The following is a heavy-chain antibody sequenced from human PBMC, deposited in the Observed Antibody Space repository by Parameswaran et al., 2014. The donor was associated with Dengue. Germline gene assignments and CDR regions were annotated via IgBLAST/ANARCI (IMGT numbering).Heavy chain of an antibody. D-gene: IGHD4-11*01. Sequence: VRQAPGKGLEWVAVISFDGSNKYYADSVKGRFTISRDNSKNTLYLQMNSLRAEDTAVYYCARVAAPYSNYAPFDYWGQGTLVTVSS. J-gene: IGHJ4*02. CDR3: ARVAAPYSNYAPFDY. V-gene: IGHV3-30-3*01. CDR2: ISFDGSNK.